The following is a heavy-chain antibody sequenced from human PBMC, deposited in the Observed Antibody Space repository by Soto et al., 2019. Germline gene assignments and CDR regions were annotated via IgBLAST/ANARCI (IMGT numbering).Heavy chain of an antibody. Sequence: QVQLVQSGAEVKKPGSSVKVSCKSSGGTFSTYGFFWVRQAPGQGLEWMGGIIPIFGTTNYAQKFQDRVTTTPDESKSTDYMELTSLKSEDTAVYYCASGGVRVSHSPLRIDPWGQGTVVTVSS. CDR3: ASGGVRVSHSPLRIDP. V-gene: IGHV1-69*01. CDR1: GGTFSTYG. J-gene: IGHJ5*02. CDR2: IIPIFGTT. D-gene: IGHD3-10*01.